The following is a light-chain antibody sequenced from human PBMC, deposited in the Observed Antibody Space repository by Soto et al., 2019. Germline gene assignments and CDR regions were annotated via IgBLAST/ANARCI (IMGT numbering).Light chain of an antibody. J-gene: IGKJ3*01. V-gene: IGKV1-39*01. CDR2: AAS. CDR1: QSISSY. Sequence: DIQMTQSPSSLSASVGDRVTITCRASQSISSYLNWYQQKPGKAPKLLIYAASSLQSGVPSRFSGSGSGTDFTLTISSLQPEYFATYYCQQSYSTPFTLGPGSKVDIK. CDR3: QQSYSTPFT.